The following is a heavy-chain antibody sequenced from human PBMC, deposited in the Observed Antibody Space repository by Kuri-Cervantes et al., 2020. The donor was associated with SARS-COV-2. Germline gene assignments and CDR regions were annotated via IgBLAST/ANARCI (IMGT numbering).Heavy chain of an antibody. D-gene: IGHD2-2*01. CDR2: IYYSGGT. CDR1: SGSISSGGFY. V-gene: IGHV4-31*03. J-gene: IGHJ2*01. CDR3: ARRPDQIYWYFDL. Sequence: SETLSLTCTVSSGSISSGGFYWSWIRQHPGKGLEWIAYIYYSGGTYYNPSLKSRVTISVDTSKNQFSLKLSSVTAADTAVYYCARRPDQIYWYFDLWGRGTLVTVSS.